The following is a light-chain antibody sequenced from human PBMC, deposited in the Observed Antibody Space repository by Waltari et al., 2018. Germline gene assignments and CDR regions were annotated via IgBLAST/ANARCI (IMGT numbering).Light chain of an antibody. CDR2: GAS. CDR1: QSVSRA. J-gene: IGKJ1*01. V-gene: IGKV3-20*01. Sequence: EIVLTQSPGTLSLSPGERATLSCMASQSVSRALAWYQQKPGQAPRLRISGASNRATGIPDRVSGSGSGTDFSLTISSLEPEDFAVYYCQHYVRLPATFGQGTKVEIK. CDR3: QHYVRLPAT.